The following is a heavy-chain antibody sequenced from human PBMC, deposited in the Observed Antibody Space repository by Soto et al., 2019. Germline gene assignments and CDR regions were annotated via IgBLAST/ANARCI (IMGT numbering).Heavy chain of an antibody. J-gene: IGHJ5*02. CDR2: INNDGSTT. Sequence: EVQLVGSGGGLVQPGGSLRLSCAASGFTFSSNWMHWVRQAPGKGLVWVARINNDGSTTSYADSVKGRLTISRDNAKNTVYLQVNSLRAEDTAVYYCANGGVAGARTYYNDHWGRGTLVTVSS. V-gene: IGHV3-74*01. D-gene: IGHD3-10*01. CDR1: GFTFSSNW. CDR3: ANGGVAGARTYYNDH.